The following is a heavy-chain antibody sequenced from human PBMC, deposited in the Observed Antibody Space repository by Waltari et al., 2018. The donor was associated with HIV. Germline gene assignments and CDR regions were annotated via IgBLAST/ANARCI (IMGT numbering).Heavy chain of an antibody. CDR3: ARDRYDSSGYLATYNNYYGVDV. CDR2: IYHSGSA. CDR1: GYSISSGYY. V-gene: IGHV4-38-2*02. Sequence: QVQLQESGPGLVKPSETLSLTCPVSGYSISSGYYWGWIRQPPGKGLEWIGSIYHSGSAYYKASLKSRVTISVDTSKNQFSLKLSSATAADTAVYYCARDRYDSSGYLATYNNYYGVDVWGQGTTVTVSS. J-gene: IGHJ6*02. D-gene: IGHD3-22*01.